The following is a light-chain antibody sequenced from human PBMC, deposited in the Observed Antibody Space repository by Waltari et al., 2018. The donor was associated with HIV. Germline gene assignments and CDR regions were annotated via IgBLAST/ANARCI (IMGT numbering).Light chain of an antibody. CDR3: LKYDSLPRT. CDR2: GAS. Sequence: DIQMTQSPSSLCASVGDRVTITCRAGQGINRYLAWYQQRPGKPPSLLLFGASTLQSGGPSRFSGSASGPDFTLTINSLQSEDVATYYCLKYDSLPRTCGQGTRVEL. J-gene: IGKJ1*01. CDR1: QGINRY. V-gene: IGKV1-27*01.